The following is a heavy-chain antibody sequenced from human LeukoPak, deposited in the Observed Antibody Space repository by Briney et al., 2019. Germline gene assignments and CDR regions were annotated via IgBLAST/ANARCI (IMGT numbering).Heavy chain of an antibody. CDR2: IYPGDSDT. CDR3: ARHQEKGPNDADAFDI. Sequence: GESLKISCKGSGYSFTSHWIGWVRQMPGKGLEWMGIIYPGDSDTRYSPSFQGQVTISADKSISTAYLQWSSLKASGTAMYYCARHQEKGPNDADAFDIWGQGTMVTVSS. J-gene: IGHJ3*02. D-gene: IGHD1-1*01. V-gene: IGHV5-51*01. CDR1: GYSFTSHW.